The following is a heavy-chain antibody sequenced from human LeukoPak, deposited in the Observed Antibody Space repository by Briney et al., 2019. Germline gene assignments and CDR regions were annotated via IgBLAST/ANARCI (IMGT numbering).Heavy chain of an antibody. Sequence: GGSLRLSCTASGFSYSGHWMHWARQLPGKGLVWVSRISPTGSTTSYADSVKGRFTVSRDNAKNTLYLQVNNLRAEDTAVYYCARGPNSNWSGLDFWGQGTLLTVSS. D-gene: IGHD6-6*01. J-gene: IGHJ4*02. V-gene: IGHV3-74*01. CDR1: GFSYSGHW. CDR2: ISPTGSTT. CDR3: ARGPNSNWSGLDF.